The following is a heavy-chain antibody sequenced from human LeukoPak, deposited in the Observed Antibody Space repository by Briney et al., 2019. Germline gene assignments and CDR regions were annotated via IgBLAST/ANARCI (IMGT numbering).Heavy chain of an antibody. Sequence: SETLSLTCTVSGGSISSYYWSWIRQTPGMGLEWIGYIYHSGSTKYNPSLKSRVTISVDTSKNQFSLKLSSVTAADTAVYYCARGRGSGSSLNWFDPWGQGTLVTVSS. CDR1: GGSISSYY. D-gene: IGHD3-10*01. CDR2: IYHSGST. J-gene: IGHJ5*02. CDR3: ARGRGSGSSLNWFDP. V-gene: IGHV4-59*12.